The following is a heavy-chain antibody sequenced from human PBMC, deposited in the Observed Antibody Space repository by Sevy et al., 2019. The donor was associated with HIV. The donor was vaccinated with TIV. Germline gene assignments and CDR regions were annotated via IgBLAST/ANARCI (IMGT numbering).Heavy chain of an antibody. CDR3: ARDVGGGYFDY. J-gene: IGHJ4*01. CDR2: IKPDGSES. D-gene: IGHD3-16*01. Sequence: GGSLRLSCVASGFTFNNFWMAWVRQAPGKGLEWFANIKPDGSESNHVGSVKGRFTISRDNAKNSLYLQMNSLTAEDTASYDWARDVGGGYFDYWGQGTLVTVSS. CDR1: GFTFNNFW. V-gene: IGHV3-7*03.